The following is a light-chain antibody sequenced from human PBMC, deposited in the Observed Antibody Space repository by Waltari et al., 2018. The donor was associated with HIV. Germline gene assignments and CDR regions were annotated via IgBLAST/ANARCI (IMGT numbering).Light chain of an antibody. Sequence: EIVMTQSPATVSVSPGERATLSCRASQSLSSNLAWYQQKPGQAPRLLIYGASTRATGIPARFSGSGSGTEFTLTISSLQSEDFAVYYCQQYNNWPPYTFGQGTKLEIK. J-gene: IGKJ2*01. V-gene: IGKV3-15*01. CDR1: QSLSSN. CDR2: GAS. CDR3: QQYNNWPPYT.